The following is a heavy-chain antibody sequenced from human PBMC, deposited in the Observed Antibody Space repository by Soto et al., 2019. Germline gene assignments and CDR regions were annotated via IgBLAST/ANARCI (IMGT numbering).Heavy chain of an antibody. CDR1: GGSITNYY. CDR3: ARLSCSSTNCPRRNTFDL. D-gene: IGHD2-2*01. V-gene: IGHV4-59*08. CDR2: IYYSGST. Sequence: PSETLSLTCTVSGGSITNYYWSWIRQPPGKGLEWIGNIYYSGSTDYNPSLKSRVTISVDTSKNQFSLKLSSVTAADTAVYYCARLSCSSTNCPRRNTFDLWGQGTMVTVPS. J-gene: IGHJ3*01.